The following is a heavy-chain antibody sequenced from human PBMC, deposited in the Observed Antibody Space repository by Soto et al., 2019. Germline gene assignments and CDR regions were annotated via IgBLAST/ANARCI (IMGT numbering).Heavy chain of an antibody. CDR1: GFTFSSYE. Sequence: QSGGSLRLSCAASGFTFSSYEMNWVRQAPGKGLEWVSYISSSGSTIYYADSVKGRFTISRDNAKNSLYLQMNSLRAEDTAVYYCASDIVVVPAARDYYGMDVWGQGTTVTVSS. J-gene: IGHJ6*02. CDR3: ASDIVVVPAARDYYGMDV. CDR2: ISSSGSTI. V-gene: IGHV3-48*03. D-gene: IGHD2-2*01.